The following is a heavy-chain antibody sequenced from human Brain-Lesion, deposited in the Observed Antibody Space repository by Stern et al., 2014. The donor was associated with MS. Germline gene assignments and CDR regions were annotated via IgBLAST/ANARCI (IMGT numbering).Heavy chain of an antibody. CDR3: ARGRVVPGFQYYATDV. D-gene: IGHD2-2*01. J-gene: IGHJ6*02. Sequence: QVQLVQSGPGLVKPSQTLSLSCTVSGGSISSGGYYWGWIRPPPGKGLVGIGRIFNTGSTNYNPSPHSRVNISLNNTNKHFPLRLNPMTAADTAVYYCARGRVVPGFQYYATDVWGQGTTVIVSS. CDR2: IFNTGST. V-gene: IGHV4-61*02. CDR1: GGSISSGGYY.